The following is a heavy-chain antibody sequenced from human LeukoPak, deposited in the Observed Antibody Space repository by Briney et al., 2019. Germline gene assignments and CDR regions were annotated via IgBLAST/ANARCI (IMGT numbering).Heavy chain of an antibody. V-gene: IGHV5-51*01. CDR2: IHPGDSDT. J-gene: IGHJ4*02. D-gene: IGHD1-20*01. Sequence: GESLKISCKGSGYSFTSYWIGWVRLMPGKVLYLMGIIHPGDSDTRYSPSFQGQVTISADKSITTAYQQWSSLKASDTAMYYCARLFNWNRPLDYWGQGTLVTVSS. CDR3: ARLFNWNRPLDY. CDR1: GYSFTSYW.